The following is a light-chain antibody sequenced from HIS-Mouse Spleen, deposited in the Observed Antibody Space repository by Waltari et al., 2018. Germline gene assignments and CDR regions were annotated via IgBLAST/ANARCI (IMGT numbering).Light chain of an antibody. CDR1: SSDVGGYNY. CDR2: EVS. V-gene: IGLV2-8*01. CDR3: SSYAGSNNFNVV. Sequence: QSALTQPPSASGSPGQSVTISCTGTSSDVGGYNYVSWYQQHPGKAPKLMIYEVSKRPSGVPDRFSGSKSGNTASLTGSGLQAEDEADYYCSSYAGSNNFNVVFGGGTKLTVL. J-gene: IGLJ2*01.